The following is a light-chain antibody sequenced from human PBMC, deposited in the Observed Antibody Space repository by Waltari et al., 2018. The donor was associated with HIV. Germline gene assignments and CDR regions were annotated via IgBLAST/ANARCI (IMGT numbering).Light chain of an antibody. Sequence: QPALTQTPFASASLGTSVTLTCTLSSGYINYEVDWYQQRPGKGPRFVMQVGTCGIGGSQGDGFPVRFSVLASGLNRYLTIKNIQEEDESAYYCGADHGSGTNFMYVFGTGTKVTV. CDR2: VGTCGIGG. J-gene: IGLJ1*01. CDR1: SGYINYE. CDR3: GADHGSGTNFMYV. V-gene: IGLV9-49*01.